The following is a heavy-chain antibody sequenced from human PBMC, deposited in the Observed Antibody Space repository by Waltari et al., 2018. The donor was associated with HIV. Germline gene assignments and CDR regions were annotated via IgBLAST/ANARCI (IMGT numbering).Heavy chain of an antibody. Sequence: QAQLVQSGAEVKKPGASVKVSCKASGYTFTGYHMHWVRQAPGQGLEWMGGSNPHSAGTNYAQQFQGRVTMTRDTSISTTYMGLSRLRSDDTAVYYCAREEGREAAGTDYWRQGALVTVSS. CDR2: SNPHSAGT. CDR3: AREEGREAAGTDY. V-gene: IGHV1-2*02. D-gene: IGHD6-13*01. J-gene: IGHJ4*02. CDR1: GYTFTGYH.